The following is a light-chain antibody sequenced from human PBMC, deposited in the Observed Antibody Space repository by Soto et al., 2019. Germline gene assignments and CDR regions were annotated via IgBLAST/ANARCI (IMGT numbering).Light chain of an antibody. CDR1: QIVSSY. V-gene: IGKV3-11*01. J-gene: IGKJ5*01. CDR2: DAS. CDR3: QQRSNWPPIT. Sequence: EIVLTQSPATLSLSPWERATLSCRASQIVSSYLDWYQQKPGQAPRLLIYDASNRATGIPARFSGSGSGTDFSLTISSREPEDVAVYYCQQRSNWPPITFGQGTRLEIK.